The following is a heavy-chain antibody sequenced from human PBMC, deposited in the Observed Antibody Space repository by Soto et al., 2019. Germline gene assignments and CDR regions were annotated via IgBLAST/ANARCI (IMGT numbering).Heavy chain of an antibody. Sequence: PGGSLRLSCENSGFTVNSDYMSWVRQAPGKGLEWVSIIYAGGSTYYADSVKGRFTISRDNSKNTLYLQMNNLRAEDTAVYYCAKDSGSYPKPQDYWGQGTLVTVSS. D-gene: IGHD1-26*01. CDR3: AKDSGSYPKPQDY. CDR2: IYAGGST. V-gene: IGHV3-53*01. J-gene: IGHJ4*02. CDR1: GFTVNSDY.